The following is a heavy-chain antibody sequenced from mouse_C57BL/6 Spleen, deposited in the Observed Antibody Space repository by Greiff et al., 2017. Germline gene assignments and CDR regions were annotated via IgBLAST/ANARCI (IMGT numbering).Heavy chain of an antibody. CDR3: ASPSNWGDWYFDV. J-gene: IGHJ1*03. D-gene: IGHD4-1*01. CDR1: GFTFSDYG. V-gene: IGHV5-17*01. CDR2: ISSGSSTI. Sequence: EVKLQESGGGLVKPGGSLKLSCAASGFTFSDYGMHWVRQAPEKGLEWVAYISSGSSTIYYADTVKGRFTISRDNAKNTLFLQMTSLRSEDTAMYYCASPSNWGDWYFDVWGTGTTVTVSS.